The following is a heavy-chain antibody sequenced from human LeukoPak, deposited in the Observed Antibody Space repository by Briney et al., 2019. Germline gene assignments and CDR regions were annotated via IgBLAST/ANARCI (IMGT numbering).Heavy chain of an antibody. CDR1: GFTFSSYA. D-gene: IGHD5-12*01. V-gene: IGHV3-23*01. CDR3: AKDKGWDIVATLPDAFDY. J-gene: IGHJ4*02. CDR2: ISGSGGST. Sequence: GGSLRLSCAASGFTFSSYAMSWVRQAPGKGLEWVSAISGSGGSTYYADSVKGRFTISRDNSKNTLYLQMNSLRAEDTAVYYCAKDKGWDIVATLPDAFDYWGRGTLVTVSS.